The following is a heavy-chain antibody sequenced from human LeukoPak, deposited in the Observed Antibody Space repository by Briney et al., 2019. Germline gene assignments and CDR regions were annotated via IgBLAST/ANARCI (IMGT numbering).Heavy chain of an antibody. CDR3: ARSPHRYYLDS. CDR2: MNPNSGNT. CDR1: GYTFPNYD. V-gene: IGHV1-8*01. Sequence: ASVKVSCKASGYTFPNYDINWVRQATGQGLEWMGWMNPNSGNTGYAQKFQGRVTMTRNTSITTAYMELSSLRSEDTAVYYCARSPHRYYLDSWGQGTLVTVSS. J-gene: IGHJ4*02.